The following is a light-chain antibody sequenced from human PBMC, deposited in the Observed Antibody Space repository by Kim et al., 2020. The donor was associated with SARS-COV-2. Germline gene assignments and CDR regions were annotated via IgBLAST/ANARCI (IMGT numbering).Light chain of an antibody. CDR2: QDS. CDR3: QAWDSSTSV. J-gene: IGLJ2*01. Sequence: SYELTQPPSVSVSPGQTASITCSGDKLGDKYACWYQQKPGQSPVLVIYQDSKRPSGIPERFSGSNSGNTATLTISGTQAMDEADYYCQAWDSSTSVVGG. CDR1: KLGDKY. V-gene: IGLV3-1*01.